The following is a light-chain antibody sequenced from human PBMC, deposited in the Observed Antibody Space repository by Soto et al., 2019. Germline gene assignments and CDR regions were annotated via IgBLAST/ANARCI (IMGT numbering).Light chain of an antibody. CDR2: GVK. V-gene: IGLV2-14*01. CDR3: RSYTTSYVYV. J-gene: IGLJ1*01. Sequence: QSALTQPASVSGSPGQSITISCTGSGRDIGAYDYVSWYQQHPGKAPKLLIYGVKNRPSGVSYRFSASKSAFTASLTISGLQAEDEAHYYCRSYTTSYVYVFAAGTKVIVL. CDR1: GRDIGAYDY.